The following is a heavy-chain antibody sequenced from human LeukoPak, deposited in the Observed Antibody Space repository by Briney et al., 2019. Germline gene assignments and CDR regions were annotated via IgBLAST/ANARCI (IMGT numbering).Heavy chain of an antibody. CDR3: ARYRYGDYDGYDY. V-gene: IGHV1-69*06. J-gene: IGHJ4*02. CDR1: GGTFSSYA. CDR2: IIPIFGTA. D-gene: IGHD4-17*01. Sequence: VASVKVSCKASGGTFSSYAISWVRQAPGQGLEWMGRIIPIFGTANYAQKFQGRVTITADKSTSTAYMELSSLRSEDTAVYYCARYRYGDYDGYDYWGQGTLVTVSS.